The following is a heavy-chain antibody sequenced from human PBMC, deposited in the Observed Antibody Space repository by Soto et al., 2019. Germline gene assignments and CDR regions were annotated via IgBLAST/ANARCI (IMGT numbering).Heavy chain of an antibody. V-gene: IGHV3-53*01. D-gene: IGHD3-9*01. J-gene: IGHJ4*02. CDR2: IYSDGRT. CDR3: ATAPMQFDTLGIDH. Sequence: WGSLRLSCAASGVIVRNNYMSWIRQVPGKGLECVSVIYSDGRTYYAESVEGRFTISRDTAKNTLFLQMDSLRSEDTATYYCATAPMQFDTLGIDHWGQGTLVTVSS. CDR1: GVIVRNNY.